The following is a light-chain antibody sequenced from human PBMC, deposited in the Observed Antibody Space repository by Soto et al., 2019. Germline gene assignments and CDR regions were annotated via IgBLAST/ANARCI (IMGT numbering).Light chain of an antibody. CDR1: QSVGTF. J-gene: IGKJ5*01. CDR2: DAS. V-gene: IGKV1-5*01. CDR3: QQYYSYPIT. Sequence: DIQMTQSPSTLSASVGDRVTITCRASQSVGTFLAWYQHKPGKVPKVLIYDASTLQSGVPSRFSGSGSGTDFTLTISCLQSEDFATYYCQQYYSYPITFGQGTRLEIK.